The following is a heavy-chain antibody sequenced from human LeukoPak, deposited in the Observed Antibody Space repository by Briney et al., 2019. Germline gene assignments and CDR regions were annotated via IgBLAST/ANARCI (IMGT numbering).Heavy chain of an antibody. CDR2: ISGSGGST. CDR1: GFTFSSYA. CDR3: AKRLRRSYYDSSGYSD. Sequence: PGGSLRLSCAASGFTFSSYAMSWVRQAPGKGLEWVSAISGSGGSTYYADSVKGRFTISRDNSKNTLYLQMNSLRAEDTAVYYCAKRLRRSYYDSSGYSDWGQGTLVTVSS. V-gene: IGHV3-23*01. J-gene: IGHJ4*02. D-gene: IGHD3-22*01.